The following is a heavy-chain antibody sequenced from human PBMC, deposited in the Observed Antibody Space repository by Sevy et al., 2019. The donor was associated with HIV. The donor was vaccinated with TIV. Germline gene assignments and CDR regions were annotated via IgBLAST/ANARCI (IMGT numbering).Heavy chain of an antibody. V-gene: IGHV1-3*01. CDR3: ARATVVNAFDI. CDR1: GYTFTSYA. D-gene: IGHD4-17*01. J-gene: IGHJ3*02. Sequence: ASVKVSCKASGYTFTSYAMHWVRQARGQRLEWMGWINAGNGNTKYSQKFQGRVTITRDTSASTAYMELSSLRSEDTAVYYCARATVVNAFDIWGQGTMVTVSS. CDR2: INAGNGNT.